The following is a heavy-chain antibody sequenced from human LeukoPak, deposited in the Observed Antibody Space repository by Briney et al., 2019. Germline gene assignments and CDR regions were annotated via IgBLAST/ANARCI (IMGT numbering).Heavy chain of an antibody. Sequence: SETLSLTCTVSAGSISTFYWTWIRQPAGKGLEWIGRINYSGSTNYNPSLRGRVSMSVDRPKNQFSLTLNSVTAADTAVYHCAREGGDPRWLDPWGQGTLVTVSS. CDR1: AGSISTFY. CDR3: AREGGDPRWLDP. J-gene: IGHJ5*02. D-gene: IGHD6-25*01. CDR2: INYSGST. V-gene: IGHV4-4*07.